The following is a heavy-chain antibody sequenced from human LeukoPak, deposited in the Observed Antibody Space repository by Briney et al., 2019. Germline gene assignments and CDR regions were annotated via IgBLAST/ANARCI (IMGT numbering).Heavy chain of an antibody. CDR1: GYTFSRYY. Sequence: ASVKVSCKASGYTFSRYYMHWVRQAPGQGLEWIGWINPNSGVTNYEQKFVGRVNITRHTSISTAYMELSSLRSDHTAVYYCTRGVSATELYYYYYYYLDVWGKGTTVTVSS. D-gene: IGHD1-14*01. J-gene: IGHJ6*03. CDR3: TRGVSATELYYYYYYYLDV. V-gene: IGHV1-2*02. CDR2: INPNSGVT.